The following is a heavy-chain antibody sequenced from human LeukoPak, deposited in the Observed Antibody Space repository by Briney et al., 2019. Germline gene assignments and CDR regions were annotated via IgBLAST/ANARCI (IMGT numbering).Heavy chain of an antibody. CDR3: ARGRSDYYLDS. V-gene: IGHV1-2*02. J-gene: IGHJ4*02. D-gene: IGHD3-10*01. CDR1: GYTFTDYY. Sequence: ASVKVSCKASGYTFTDYYMHLVRQAPGQGLEWMGWIYPNSGGRNYSQNFQGRVTTTRDTSISTAYMALSRLRSDDTAVYFCARGRSDYYLDSWGQGTLVTVSS. CDR2: IYPNSGGR.